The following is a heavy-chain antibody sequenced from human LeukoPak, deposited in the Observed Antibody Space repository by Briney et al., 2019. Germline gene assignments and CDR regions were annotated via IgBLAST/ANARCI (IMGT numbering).Heavy chain of an antibody. CDR2: ITGSSSFI. V-gene: IGHV3-21*01. CDR3: ARKRAVAGEQDY. CDR1: GFTFSTYS. D-gene: IGHD6-19*01. Sequence: PGGSLRLSCAASGFTFSTYSMNWVRQAPGKGLEWVSSITGSSSFIYYADSVKGRFTISRDNAKNSLYLQMNSLRAEDTAVYYCARKRAVAGEQDYWGQGTLVTVSS. J-gene: IGHJ4*02.